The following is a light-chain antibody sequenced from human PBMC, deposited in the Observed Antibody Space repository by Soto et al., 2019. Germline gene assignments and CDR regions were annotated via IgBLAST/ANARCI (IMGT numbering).Light chain of an antibody. J-gene: IGKJ4*01. CDR3: QQYNDYPLT. Sequence: DIQMTQSPSTLSASVRDTVTITCRASQSINNWLAWYQQKPGKAPNLLIFKASTLESGAPSRFSGSASGTEFTLTISSLQPDDFATYYCQQYNDYPLTFGGGTKVEIK. CDR1: QSINNW. V-gene: IGKV1-5*03. CDR2: KAS.